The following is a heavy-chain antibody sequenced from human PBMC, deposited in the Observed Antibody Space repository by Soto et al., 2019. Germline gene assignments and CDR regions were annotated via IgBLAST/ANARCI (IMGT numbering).Heavy chain of an antibody. CDR1: GFTFSLYS. J-gene: IGHJ6*01. Sequence: EVQLVESGGGLVQPGGALRLSCAASGFTFSLYSMSWVRQAPGKGLEWVSYISRSSTGIHYADSVKGRFTISRDDVTNSMHLQMNSLRDGDTAVYYCARAVTWGLDVWGQGTTVSLSS. V-gene: IGHV3-48*02. CDR3: ARAVTWGLDV. D-gene: IGHD3-10*01. CDR2: ISRSSTGI.